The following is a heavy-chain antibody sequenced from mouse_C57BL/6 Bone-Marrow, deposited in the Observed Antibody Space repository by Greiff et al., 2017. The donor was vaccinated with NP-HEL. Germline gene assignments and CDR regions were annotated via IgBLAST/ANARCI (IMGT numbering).Heavy chain of an antibody. CDR2: ISDGGSYT. CDR1: GFTFSSYA. V-gene: IGHV5-4*01. J-gene: IGHJ4*01. CDR3: ARDQTTVVATRGYYAMDY. Sequence: DVMLVESGGGLVKPGGSLKLSCAASGFTFSSYAMSWVRQTPEKRLEWVATISDGGSYTYYPDNVKGRFTISRDNAKNNLYLQMSHLKSEDTAMYYCARDQTTVVATRGYYAMDYWGQGTSVTVSS. D-gene: IGHD1-1*01.